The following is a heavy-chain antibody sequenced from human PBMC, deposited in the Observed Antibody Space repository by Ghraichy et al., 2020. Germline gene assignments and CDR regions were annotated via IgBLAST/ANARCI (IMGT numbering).Heavy chain of an antibody. CDR3: ARHESSSGRMGTFDY. CDR1: GGSISSYY. V-gene: IGHV4-59*08. D-gene: IGHD6-19*01. Sequence: SETLSLTCTVSGGSISSYYWSWIRQPPGKGLEWIGYIYYSGSTNYHPSLKSRVTTSVDTSKNQFSLKLSSVIAADTAVYYCARHESSSGRMGTFDYWGQGTLVTVSS. J-gene: IGHJ4*02. CDR2: IYYSGST.